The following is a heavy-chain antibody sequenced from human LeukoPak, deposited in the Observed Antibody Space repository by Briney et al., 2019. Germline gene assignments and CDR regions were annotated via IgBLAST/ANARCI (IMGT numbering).Heavy chain of an antibody. CDR1: GFTFSRNS. D-gene: IGHD6-19*01. Sequence: GGSLRLSCAASGFTFSRNSMNWVRQAPGKGLEWVSSISTSSSYIYYADSVKGRFTISRDNAKNSLYLQMNSLRAEDTAVYYCAKAHQANRQVYSSGFDYWGQGTLVTVSS. CDR3: AKAHQANRQVYSSGFDY. CDR2: ISTSSSYI. J-gene: IGHJ4*02. V-gene: IGHV3-21*01.